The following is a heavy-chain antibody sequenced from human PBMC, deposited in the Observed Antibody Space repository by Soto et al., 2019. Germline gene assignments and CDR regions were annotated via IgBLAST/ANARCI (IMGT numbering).Heavy chain of an antibody. Sequence: GGSLRLSCAASGFTFSSYAMSWVRQAPGKGLEWVSAISGSGGSTYYADSVKGRFTISRDNSKNTLYLQMNSLRAEDTAVYYCAKMGAYDFWPQRDWFDPWGQGTLVTVSS. J-gene: IGHJ5*02. D-gene: IGHD3-3*01. V-gene: IGHV3-23*01. CDR3: AKMGAYDFWPQRDWFDP. CDR2: ISGSGGST. CDR1: GFTFSSYA.